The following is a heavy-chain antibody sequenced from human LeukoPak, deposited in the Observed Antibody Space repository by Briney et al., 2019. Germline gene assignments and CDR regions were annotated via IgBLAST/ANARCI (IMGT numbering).Heavy chain of an antibody. V-gene: IGHV4-59*08. CDR3: ARTGHPNSSSWYFDY. J-gene: IGHJ4*02. CDR1: GGSFSSFY. Sequence: SSETLSLACAVYGGSFSSFYWSWIRQPPGKGLEWIGYIYYSGSTNYNPSLKSRVTISVDTSKNQFSLKLYSVTAADTAVYYCARTGHPNSSSWYFDYWGQGTLVTVSS. CDR2: IYYSGST. D-gene: IGHD6-13*01.